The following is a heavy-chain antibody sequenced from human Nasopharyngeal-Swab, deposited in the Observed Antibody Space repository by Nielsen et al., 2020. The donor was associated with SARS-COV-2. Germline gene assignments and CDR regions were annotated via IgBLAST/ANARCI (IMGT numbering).Heavy chain of an antibody. J-gene: IGHJ4*02. CDR1: GGSISSSSYY. V-gene: IGHV4-39*07. CDR2: IYYSGST. D-gene: IGHD2-15*01. CDR3: ARYVRILGYFDY. Sequence: SETLSLTCTVSGGSISSSSYYWGWIRQPPGKGLEWIGSIYYSGSTYYNPSLKSQVTISVDTSKNQFSLKLSSVTAADTAVYYCARYVRILGYFDYWGQGTLVTVSS.